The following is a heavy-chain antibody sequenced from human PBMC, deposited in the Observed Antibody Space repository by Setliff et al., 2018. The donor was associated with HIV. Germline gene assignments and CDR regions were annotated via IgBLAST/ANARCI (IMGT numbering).Heavy chain of an antibody. D-gene: IGHD3-10*01. Sequence: AASVKVSCKASGGTFSSYAISWVRQAPGQGLEWMGGIIPIFGTANYAQKFQGRVTITTDESTSTAYMELSSLRSEDTAVYYCARDGSKNYYYYYMDVWGKGTTVTVSS. V-gene: IGHV1-69*05. CDR2: IIPIFGTA. J-gene: IGHJ6*03. CDR1: GGTFSSYA. CDR3: ARDGSKNYYYYYMDV.